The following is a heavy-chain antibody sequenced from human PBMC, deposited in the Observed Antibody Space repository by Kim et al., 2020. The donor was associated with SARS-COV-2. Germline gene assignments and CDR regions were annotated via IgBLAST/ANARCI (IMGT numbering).Heavy chain of an antibody. CDR1: GFTFSSYW. CDR3: ARDLDPNSNYYFYGMDV. CDR2: INRDGSGT. J-gene: IGHJ6*02. V-gene: IGHV3-74*01. D-gene: IGHD3-3*01. Sequence: GGSLRLSCAASGFTFSSYWMHWVRQAPGKGLVWVSRINRDGSGTSYADSVKGRFTISRDNAQSTLYLQMNSLRAEDTAVYYCARDLDPNSNYYFYGMDVWGQGTTLTVSS.